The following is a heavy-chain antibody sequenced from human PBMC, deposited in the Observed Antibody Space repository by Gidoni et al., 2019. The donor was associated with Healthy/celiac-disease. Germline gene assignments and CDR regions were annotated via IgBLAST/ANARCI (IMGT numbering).Heavy chain of an antibody. CDR3: ARLGQPYSSSSGHWFDP. V-gene: IGHV4-39*01. J-gene: IGHJ5*02. Sequence: QLQLQESGPGLVQPSETLSLTCTVSGGSLSSSSYYWGWIRQPPGKGLEWIGSIYYSGSTYYNPSLKSRVTISVDTSKNQFSLKLSSVTAADTAVYYCARLGQPYSSSSGHWFDPWGQGTLVTVSS. D-gene: IGHD6-6*01. CDR2: IYYSGST. CDR1: GGSLSSSSYY.